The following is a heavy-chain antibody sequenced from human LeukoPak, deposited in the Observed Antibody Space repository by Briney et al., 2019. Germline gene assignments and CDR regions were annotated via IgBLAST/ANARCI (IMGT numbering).Heavy chain of an antibody. D-gene: IGHD3-16*02. CDR3: AKGVDSDRYFDY. CDR1: GFTFSRCA. CDR2: ISDGGAGT. V-gene: IGHV3-23*01. J-gene: IGHJ4*02. Sequence: GGSLRLSCAASGFTFSRCAMSWVRQAPGKGLEWVSVISDGGAGTYYADSVKGRFTISRDNSMNTLYLQMYSLRVEDTALYYCAKGVDSDRYFDYWGQGTLVTVSS.